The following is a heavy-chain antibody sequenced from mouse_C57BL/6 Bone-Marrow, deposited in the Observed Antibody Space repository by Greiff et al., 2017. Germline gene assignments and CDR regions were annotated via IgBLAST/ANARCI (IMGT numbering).Heavy chain of an antibody. CDR2: INPYNGDT. J-gene: IGHJ2*01. CDR3: ARKGDDYTIDY. V-gene: IGHV1-20*01. CDR1: GYSFTGYF. D-gene: IGHD2-4*01. Sequence: EVQLQQSGPELVKPGDSVKISCTASGYSFTGYFMNWVMQSHGKSLEWIGLINPYNGDTFYNQKFKGKATLTVDKSSSTAHMELRSLTSEDSAVYYCARKGDDYTIDYWGQGTTLTVSS.